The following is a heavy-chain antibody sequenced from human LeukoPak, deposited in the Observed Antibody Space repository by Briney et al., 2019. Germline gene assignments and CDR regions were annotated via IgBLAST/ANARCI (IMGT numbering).Heavy chain of an antibody. CDR2: INPNGGAT. D-gene: IGHD3-16*01. CDR1: GYTFTSYY. Sequence: ASVKVSCKASGYTFTSYYMHWVRQAPGQGLEWMGIINPNGGATSYAQKFQGRVTMARDTSTSTVYMELSSLTSEDTAVYYCARAANTFGDEFDYWGQGTLVTASS. J-gene: IGHJ4*02. CDR3: ARAANTFGDEFDY. V-gene: IGHV1-46*01.